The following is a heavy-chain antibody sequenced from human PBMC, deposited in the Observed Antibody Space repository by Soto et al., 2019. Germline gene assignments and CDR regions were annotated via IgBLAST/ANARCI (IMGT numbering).Heavy chain of an antibody. CDR2: TGGGGVST. V-gene: IGHV3-23*01. J-gene: IGHJ3*02. CDR3: AKIVGGGSHHAAFDS. D-gene: IGHD2-15*01. CDR1: GFTFRSYA. Sequence: EVQLLESGGGLVEPGGSLRLSCAASGFTFRSYAMTWVRQAPGKGLEWVSYTGGGGVSTYYADSVKGRFTSSRDDSKNTRYLPMNSLRAEDTALYYCAKIVGGGSHHAAFDSWGPGTMVTVSS.